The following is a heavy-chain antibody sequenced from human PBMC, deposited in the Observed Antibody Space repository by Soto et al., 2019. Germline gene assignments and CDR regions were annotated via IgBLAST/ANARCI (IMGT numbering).Heavy chain of an antibody. D-gene: IGHD4-4*01. CDR1: GFTFSSYA. Sequence: GGSLRLSCAASGFTFSSYAMSWVRQAPGKGLEWVSAISGSGGSTYYADSVKGRFTISRDNSKNTLYLQMNSLRAEDTAVYYCAKVLRPLQQSPSAIYYYGMDVWGQGTTVTVSS. CDR3: AKVLRPLQQSPSAIYYYGMDV. V-gene: IGHV3-23*01. CDR2: ISGSGGST. J-gene: IGHJ6*02.